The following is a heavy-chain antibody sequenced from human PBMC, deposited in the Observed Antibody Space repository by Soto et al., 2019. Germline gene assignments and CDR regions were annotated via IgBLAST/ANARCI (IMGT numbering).Heavy chain of an antibody. J-gene: IGHJ5*02. CDR2: IYYSGST. V-gene: IGHV4-31*03. D-gene: IGHD7-27*01. CDR1: GGSISSGGYY. CDR3: ARESRTGRFDP. Sequence: PSETLSLTCTVSGGSISSGGYYWSWIRQHPGKGLEWIGYIYYSGSTYYNPSLKSRVTISVDTSKNQFSLKLSSVTATDTAVYYCARESRTGRFDPWGQGTLVTVSS.